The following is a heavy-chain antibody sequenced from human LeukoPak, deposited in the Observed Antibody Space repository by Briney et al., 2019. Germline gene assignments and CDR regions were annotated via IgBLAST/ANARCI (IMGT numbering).Heavy chain of an antibody. CDR1: GGSISSGGYY. V-gene: IGHV4-31*03. D-gene: IGHD2-8*02. Sequence: SETLSLTCTVSGGSISSGGYYWSWIRQHPGKGLEWIGYIYYSGSTYYNPSLKSRVTISVDRSKNQFSLKLSSVTAADTAVYYCARDLVVSDGDAFDIWGQGTMVTVSS. CDR2: IYYSGST. J-gene: IGHJ3*02. CDR3: ARDLVVSDGDAFDI.